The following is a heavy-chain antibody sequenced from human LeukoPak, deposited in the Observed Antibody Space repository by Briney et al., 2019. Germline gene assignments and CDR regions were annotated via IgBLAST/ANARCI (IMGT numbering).Heavy chain of an antibody. CDR1: GFTFTRYW. Sequence: GGSLRLSCAASGFTFTRYWMHWVRQVPGKGLVWVSRVNPDGSSVTYGDSVKGRFTSSRDNAKNTLYLQMHSLRAEDMAVYYCARGGSCGDYWGQGILVTVSS. CDR3: ARGGSCGDY. V-gene: IGHV3-74*01. D-gene: IGHD3-10*01. CDR2: VNPDGSSV. J-gene: IGHJ4*02.